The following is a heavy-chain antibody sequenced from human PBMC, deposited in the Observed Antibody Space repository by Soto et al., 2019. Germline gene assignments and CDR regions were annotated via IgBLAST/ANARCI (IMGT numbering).Heavy chain of an antibody. V-gene: IGHV3-23*01. CDR2: ISASGAYT. CDR1: GFTFSSYA. J-gene: IGHJ4*02. Sequence: EVQLLESGGGLVQPGGSLRLSCAASGFTFSSYAMNWVRQAPGKGLEYVSGISASGAYTYYADSVKGRFAISRDNSKNTLYLQMNSLRAEDTAVYYCAKGETATPYYFENWGQGTLVTVSS. CDR3: AKGETATPYYFEN. D-gene: IGHD6-25*01.